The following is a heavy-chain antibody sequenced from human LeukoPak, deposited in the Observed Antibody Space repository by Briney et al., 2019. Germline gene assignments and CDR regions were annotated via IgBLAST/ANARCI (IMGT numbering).Heavy chain of an antibody. Sequence: GGSLRLSCAASGFTFSNYWMSWVRQAPGKGLEWVANIKQDGSEKYYVDSVKGRFTISRDNAKNSLYLQMNSLRAGDTAVYYCARDREVAVAGTLFGYWGQGTLVTVSS. J-gene: IGHJ4*02. D-gene: IGHD6-19*01. CDR2: IKQDGSEK. CDR1: GFTFSNYW. V-gene: IGHV3-7*01. CDR3: ARDREVAVAGTLFGY.